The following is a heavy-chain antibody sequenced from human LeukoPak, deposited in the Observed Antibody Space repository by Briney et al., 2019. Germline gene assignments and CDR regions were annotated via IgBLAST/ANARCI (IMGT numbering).Heavy chain of an antibody. Sequence: SGTLSLTCAVSGGSISSRDWWTWVRQPPGKGLEWIGEIYHSGSSNYNPSLKSRVTISIDKSKYHFSLNLSSVTAADTAVYYCARIPNSSTWSDAFDIWGQGTMVTVSS. D-gene: IGHD6-13*01. CDR2: IYHSGSS. J-gene: IGHJ3*02. CDR3: ARIPNSSTWSDAFDI. CDR1: GGSISSRDW. V-gene: IGHV4-4*02.